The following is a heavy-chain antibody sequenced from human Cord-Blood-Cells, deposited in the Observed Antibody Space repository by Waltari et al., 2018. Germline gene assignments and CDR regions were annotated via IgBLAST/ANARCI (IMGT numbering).Heavy chain of an antibody. CDR1: GITFSSYA. V-gene: IGHV3-23*01. Sequence: EVQLLESGGGLVEPGGSLRLSCAASGITFSSYAMSWVRQAPGEGLEWVSAISGSGGSTYDADSVKGLFTISRDNSKNTLYLQMNSLRAEDTAVYYCAKDHGGNSYFDYWGQGTLVTVSS. J-gene: IGHJ4*02. CDR3: AKDHGGNSYFDY. CDR2: ISGSGGST. D-gene: IGHD2-21*02.